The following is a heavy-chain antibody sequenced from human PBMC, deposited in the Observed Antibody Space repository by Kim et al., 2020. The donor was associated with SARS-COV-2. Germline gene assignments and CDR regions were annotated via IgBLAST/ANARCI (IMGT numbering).Heavy chain of an antibody. J-gene: IGHJ4*02. D-gene: IGHD2-2*01. CDR2: ISYDGSNK. CDR3: ARASTNFDY. CDR1: GFTFSSYA. Sequence: GGSLRLSCAASGFTFSSYAMHWVRQAPGKGLEWVAVISYDGSNKYYADSVKGRFTISRDNSKNTLYLQMNSLRDEDTAVYYCARASTNFDYWGQGTLVTVSS. V-gene: IGHV3-30-3*01.